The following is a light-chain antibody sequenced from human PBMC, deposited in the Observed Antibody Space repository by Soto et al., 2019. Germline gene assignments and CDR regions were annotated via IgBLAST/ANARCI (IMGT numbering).Light chain of an antibody. V-gene: IGKV1-39*01. J-gene: IGKJ1*01. CDR3: QQSFTIPWT. CDR2: AAS. CDR1: QTIDNY. Sequence: DIQMTQSPSSLSASVGDRVTITCRASQTIDNYLNWYQQKPGKAPKLLIYAASSLQSGVPSRFSGRGSGTDVTLTISNLQPENSATYYCQQSFTIPWTFGQGTKVEVK.